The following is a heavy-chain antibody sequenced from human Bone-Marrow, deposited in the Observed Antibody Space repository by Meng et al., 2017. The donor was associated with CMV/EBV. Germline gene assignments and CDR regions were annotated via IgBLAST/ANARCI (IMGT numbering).Heavy chain of an antibody. Sequence: SGPTLVKPIQTLTLTCTFSGFSLSTSGVGVGWIRQPPGKALEWLALIYWNDDKRYSPSLKSRLTITKDTSKNQVVLTMTNMDPVDTATYYCASVGGYCSSTSCPFDAFDIWGQGTMVTVSS. CDR2: IYWNDDK. CDR1: GFSLSTSGVG. J-gene: IGHJ3*02. CDR3: ASVGGYCSSTSCPFDAFDI. D-gene: IGHD2-2*01. V-gene: IGHV2-5*01.